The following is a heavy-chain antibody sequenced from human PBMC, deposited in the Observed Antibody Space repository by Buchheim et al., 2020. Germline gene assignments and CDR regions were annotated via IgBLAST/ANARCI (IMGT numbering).Heavy chain of an antibody. CDR3: ARAPYYGSGTFGWFDP. D-gene: IGHD3-10*01. J-gene: IGHJ5*02. Sequence: QVQLQQWGAGLLKPSETLSPTCAVYGGSFSGYYWSWIRQPPGKGLEWIGEINHSGSTNYNPSLKSRVTISVDTSKNQFSLTLSSVTAADTAVYYCARAPYYGSGTFGWFDPWGQGTL. CDR1: GGSFSGYY. V-gene: IGHV4-34*01. CDR2: INHSGST.